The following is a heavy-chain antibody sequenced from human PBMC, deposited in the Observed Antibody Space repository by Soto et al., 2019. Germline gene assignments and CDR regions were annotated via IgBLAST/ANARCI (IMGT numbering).Heavy chain of an antibody. V-gene: IGHV1-46*01. Sequence: ASVKVSCKASGYSFTYYYMHWVRQAPGQGPEWMGIINPNGGGATYSHKFQGRLTMTRDTSTSTVFMELSGLRSEDTAVYYCARSIVVVTALDYWGQGTLVTVSS. CDR1: GYSFTYYY. J-gene: IGHJ4*02. D-gene: IGHD2-21*02. CDR3: ARSIVVVTALDY. CDR2: INPNGGGA.